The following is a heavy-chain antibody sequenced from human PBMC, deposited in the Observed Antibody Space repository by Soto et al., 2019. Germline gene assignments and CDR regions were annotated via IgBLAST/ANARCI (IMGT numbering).Heavy chain of an antibody. V-gene: IGHV3-7*01. D-gene: IGHD6-13*01. CDR3: ARDVQEAAAGEGGYYYYYYMDV. CDR2: IKQDGSEK. CDR1: GFTFSSYW. Sequence: EVQLVESGGGLVQPGGSLRLSCAASGFTFSSYWMSWVRQAPGKGLEWVANIKQDGSEKYYVDSVKGRFTISRDNAKNSLYLQMNSLRAEDTAVYYCARDVQEAAAGEGGYYYYYYMDVWGKGTTVTVSS. J-gene: IGHJ6*03.